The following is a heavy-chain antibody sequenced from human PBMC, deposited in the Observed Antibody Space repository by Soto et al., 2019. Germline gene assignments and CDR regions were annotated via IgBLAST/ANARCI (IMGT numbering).Heavy chain of an antibody. CDR1: GDSINGDSYY. CDR2: VYYRGNT. V-gene: IGHV4-39*01. D-gene: IGHD3-9*01. CDR3: ARLEGLATISYYFDY. Sequence: QRQLQESGPGLVKPSETLSLTCSVSGDSINGDSYYWGWIRQPPGKGLEWIGSVYYRGNTYYNPSLTTRVTISLDKSKSQFSLKLNSVTAADSAVYFCARLEGLATISYYFDYWGQGTLVTVSS. J-gene: IGHJ4*02.